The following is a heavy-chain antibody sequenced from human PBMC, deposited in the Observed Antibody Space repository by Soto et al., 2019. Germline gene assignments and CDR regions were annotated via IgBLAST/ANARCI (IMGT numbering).Heavy chain of an antibody. D-gene: IGHD3-10*01. CDR1: GGSISSSSYY. CDR2: VYYSGST. CDR3: ARLFYGWGTIRGRGGMDG. V-gene: IGHV4-39*01. J-gene: IGHJ6*02. Sequence: SETLSLTCTVSGGSISSSSYYWGWIRQPPGKGLDWIGSVYYSGSTYYNPSLKSRVTISVDTSKNQFSLKLSSVTAADTAVYYCARLFYGWGTIRGRGGMDGWGQGTTVTVSS.